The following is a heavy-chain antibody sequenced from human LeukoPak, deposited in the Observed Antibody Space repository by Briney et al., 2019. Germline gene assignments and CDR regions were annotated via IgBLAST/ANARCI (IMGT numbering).Heavy chain of an antibody. CDR1: GFTFSTYW. CDR2: INSDGSSR. Sequence: GGCLRVSCAAPGFTFSTYWPGWVRQAPGKGLVCVSRINSDGSSRNYADSVRGRFTISRDNAKNTLHLQMNSLRAEDTAVYYCGRSAATGGFDIWGQGTMVTVSS. CDR3: GRSAATGGFDI. J-gene: IGHJ3*02. D-gene: IGHD6-25*01. V-gene: IGHV3-74*01.